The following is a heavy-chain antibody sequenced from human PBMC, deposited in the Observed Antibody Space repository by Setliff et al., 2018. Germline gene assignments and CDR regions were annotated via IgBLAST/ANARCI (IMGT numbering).Heavy chain of an antibody. J-gene: IGHJ4*02. CDR3: AREIRHNNRWYSGYYFDY. CDR1: GGTFRSYG. V-gene: IGHV1-69*05. CDR2: TIPSFGST. D-gene: IGHD6-13*01. Sequence: SVKVSCKASGGTFRSYGISWVRQAPGQGLEWMGGTIPSFGSTNYAQKFQDRVTIITDESTSTAYMELSSLRTEDTAVYYCAREIRHNNRWYSGYYFDYWGQGTLVTVSS.